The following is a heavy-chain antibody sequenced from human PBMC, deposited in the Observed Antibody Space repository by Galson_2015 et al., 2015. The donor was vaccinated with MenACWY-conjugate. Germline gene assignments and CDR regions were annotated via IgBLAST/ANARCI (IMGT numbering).Heavy chain of an antibody. CDR1: GFTFSNSW. CDR2: INPEGSRG. CDR3: AAWTADDNY. D-gene: IGHD3/OR15-3a*01. J-gene: IGHJ4*02. V-gene: IGHV3-7*01. Sequence: SLRLSCAASGFTFSNSWMNWIRQAPGSGLEWVANINPEGSRGTYVDSVKGRFTISRDNAENSVYLEMNSLRPEDTAVFYCAAWTADDNYWAQGTLVPVSS.